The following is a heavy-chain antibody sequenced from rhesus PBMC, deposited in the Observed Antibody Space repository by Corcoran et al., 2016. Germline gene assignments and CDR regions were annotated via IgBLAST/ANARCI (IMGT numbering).Heavy chain of an antibody. CDR1: GASISNNC. D-gene: IGHD6-25*01. CDR2: VSGSGGST. V-gene: IGHV4-173*01. J-gene: IGHJ4*01. Sequence: QLQLQESGAGLVKPLETLSLTCAVAGASISNNCWSWIRQPPGKGLEWIGRVSGSGGSTDYNPSLKSRVTLSTDTSKNHISLKLTSVTAADTAVYYCTEGWSSGPWGQGVLVTVSS. CDR3: TEGWSSGP.